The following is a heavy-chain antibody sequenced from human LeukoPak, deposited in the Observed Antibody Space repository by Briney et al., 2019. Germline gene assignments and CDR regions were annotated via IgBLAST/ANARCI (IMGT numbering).Heavy chain of an antibody. CDR1: GFTFSNTW. Sequence: PGGSLRLSCAASGFTFSNTWMSWVRQAPGKGLEWVARIKSKTEGETIDYSAPVKGRFTISRDDSKNTPYLQMNSLKTEDTAVYYCTTALATPSPRSFGGSLDAFDIWGQGTMVTVSS. J-gene: IGHJ3*02. CDR2: IKSKTEGETI. V-gene: IGHV3-15*01. D-gene: IGHD4-23*01. CDR3: TTALATPSPRSFGGSLDAFDI.